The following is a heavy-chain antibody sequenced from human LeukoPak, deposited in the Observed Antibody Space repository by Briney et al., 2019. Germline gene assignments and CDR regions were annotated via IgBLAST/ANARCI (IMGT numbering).Heavy chain of an antibody. V-gene: IGHV3-30*18. J-gene: IGHJ3*02. Sequence: GGSLRLSCAASGFTFSSYGMHWVRQAPGKGLEWVAVISYDGSNKHYADSVKGRFTISRDNSKNTLYLRMNSLRVEDTAVYYCANWPHDAFDIWGQGTMVTVSS. CDR2: ISYDGSNK. CDR1: GFTFSSYG. CDR3: ANWPHDAFDI.